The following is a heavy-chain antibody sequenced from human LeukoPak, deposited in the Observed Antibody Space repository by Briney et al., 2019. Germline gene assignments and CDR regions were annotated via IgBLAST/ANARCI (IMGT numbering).Heavy chain of an antibody. Sequence: GASVKVSCKASGGTFSSYAISWVRQAPGQGLEWMGRIIPILGIANYAQKFQGRVTITADKSTSTAYMELSSLGSEDTAVYYCARGSITYYYDSSGYYWNWGQGTLVTVSS. J-gene: IGHJ4*02. CDR3: ARGSITYYYDSSGYYWN. CDR1: GGTFSSYA. CDR2: IIPILGIA. D-gene: IGHD3-22*01. V-gene: IGHV1-69*04.